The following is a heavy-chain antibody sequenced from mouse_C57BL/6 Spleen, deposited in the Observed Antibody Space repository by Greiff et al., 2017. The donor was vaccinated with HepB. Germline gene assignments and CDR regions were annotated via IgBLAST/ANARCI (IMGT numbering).Heavy chain of an antibody. CDR3: ARNYYDYGYFDF. CDR2: ISSGSSTI. CDR1: GFTFSDYG. J-gene: IGHJ1*03. V-gene: IGHV5-17*01. D-gene: IGHD2-4*01. Sequence: EVHLVESGGGLVKPGGSLKLSCAASGFTFSDYGMHWVRQAPEKGLEWVAYISSGSSTIYYADTVKGRFTISRDNAKNTMFLQMTSLRSEDTAMYYCARNYYDYGYFDFWGTGTTVTVSS.